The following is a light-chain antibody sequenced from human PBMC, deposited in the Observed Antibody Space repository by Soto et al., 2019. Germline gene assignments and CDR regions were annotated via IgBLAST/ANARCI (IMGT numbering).Light chain of an antibody. CDR1: SSDVGGYNY. Sequence: QSALTQPASVSGSPGQSITISCTGTSSDVGGYNYVSWYQQHPGKAPKLMIYDVSNRPSGVSNRLSDSKSGNTASLTISGLQAEDEADYYCSSYTSSSHVVFGGGTKLTVL. J-gene: IGLJ2*01. V-gene: IGLV2-14*01. CDR3: SSYTSSSHVV. CDR2: DVS.